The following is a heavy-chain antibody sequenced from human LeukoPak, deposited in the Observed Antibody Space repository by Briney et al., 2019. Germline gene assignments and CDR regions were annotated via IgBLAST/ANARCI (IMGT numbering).Heavy chain of an antibody. CDR1: GFTFSSYA. CDR2: ISGSGGST. J-gene: IGHJ4*02. Sequence: GGSLRLSCAASGFTFSSYAMSWVRQAPGKGLEWVSAISGSGGSTYYADSVKGRFTISRDDSKNTLYLQMNSLRAEDTAVYYCAKGPITMIVVGSLFFDYWGQGTLVTVSS. D-gene: IGHD3-22*01. CDR3: AKGPITMIVVGSLFFDY. V-gene: IGHV3-23*01.